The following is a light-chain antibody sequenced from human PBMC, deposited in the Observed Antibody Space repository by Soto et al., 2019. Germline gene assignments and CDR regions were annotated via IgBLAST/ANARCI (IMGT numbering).Light chain of an antibody. CDR2: EVT. Sequence: QSALTQPASVSGSPGQSITISCTGTSSDVGGYDFVSWYQQYPGKAPKLMIYEVTYRPSGISHRFSGSKSGNTASLTISGLQAEDEADYYCSSYTSSSTLYVFGTGTKVTVL. V-gene: IGLV2-14*01. CDR1: SSDVGGYDF. J-gene: IGLJ1*01. CDR3: SSYTSSSTLYV.